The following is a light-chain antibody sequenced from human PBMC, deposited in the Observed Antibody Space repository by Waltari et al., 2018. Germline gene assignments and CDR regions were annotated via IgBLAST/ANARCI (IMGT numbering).Light chain of an antibody. CDR2: EVS. V-gene: IGLV2-14*01. CDR3: SSYTSSSTYV. CDR1: RRDVGSYNY. Sequence: QSALTQPASVSGSPGQSITISCTGTRRDVGSYNYVSWYQQHPGKVPKLMIYEVSNRPSGVSNRFSGSKSGNTASLTISGLQAEDEADYYCSSYTSSSTYVFGTGTSVTVL. J-gene: IGLJ1*01.